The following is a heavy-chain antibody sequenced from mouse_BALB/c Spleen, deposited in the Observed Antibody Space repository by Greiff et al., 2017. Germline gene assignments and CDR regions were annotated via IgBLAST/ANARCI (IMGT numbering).Heavy chain of an antibody. CDR3: AGEEITSAY. CDR1: GFTFRSYG. D-gene: IGHD1-1*01. J-gene: IGHJ3*01. V-gene: IGHV5-6-3*01. CDR2: INSNGGST. Sequence: DVMLVESGGGLVQPGGSLKFSCAASGFTFRSYGMSWVRQTPDKRLELVATINSNGGSTYYPDSVKGRFTISRDNAKNTLYLQMSSLKSEDTAMYYCAGEEITSAYWGQGTLVTVSA.